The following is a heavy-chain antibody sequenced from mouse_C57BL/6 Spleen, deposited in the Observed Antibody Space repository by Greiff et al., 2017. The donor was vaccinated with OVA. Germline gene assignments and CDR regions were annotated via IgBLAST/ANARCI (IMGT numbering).Heavy chain of an antibody. CDR2: IYPRSGNT. V-gene: IGHV1-81*01. J-gene: IGHJ1*03. CDR3: ASGGPYWYFDV. Sequence: QVQLQQSGAELARPGASVKLSCKASGYTFTSYGISWVKQRTGQGLEWIGEIYPRSGNTYYNEKFKGKATLTADKSSSTAYMELRSLTSEDSAVEFCASGGPYWYFDVWGTGTTVTVSS. CDR1: GYTFTSYG. D-gene: IGHD3-1*01.